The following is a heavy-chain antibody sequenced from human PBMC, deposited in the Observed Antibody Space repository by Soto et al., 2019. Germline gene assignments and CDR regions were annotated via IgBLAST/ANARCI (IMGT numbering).Heavy chain of an antibody. J-gene: IGHJ5*02. Sequence: PGGSLRLSCAASGFSFSSHSINWVRQAPGRGLEWVSSISSTSSYIHHAASVKGRVTISRDNAKSSLYLQLDGLRVDDTAVYYCVRDGRLQLQGEFFDHWGQGILVTVSS. CDR2: ISSTSSYI. CDR3: VRDGRLQLQGEFFDH. V-gene: IGHV3-21*06. D-gene: IGHD2-21*02. CDR1: GFSFSSHS.